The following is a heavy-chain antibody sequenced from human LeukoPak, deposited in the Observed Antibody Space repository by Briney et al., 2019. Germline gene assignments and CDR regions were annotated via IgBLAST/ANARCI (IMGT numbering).Heavy chain of an antibody. CDR1: GYTFTGYY. J-gene: IGHJ4*02. CDR3: ARSEYSSGWYYLGDY. V-gene: IGHV1-2*02. Sequence: ASVKVSCKASGYTFTGYYMHWVRQAPGQGLEWMGWINPNSGGTNYAQKFQGRVSMTRDTSISTAYMELSRLRSDDTAVYYCARSEYSSGWYYLGDYWGQGTLVLVSS. CDR2: INPNSGGT. D-gene: IGHD6-19*01.